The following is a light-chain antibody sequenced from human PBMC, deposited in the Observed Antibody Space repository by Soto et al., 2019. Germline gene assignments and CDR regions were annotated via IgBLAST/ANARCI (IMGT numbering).Light chain of an antibody. V-gene: IGKV1-12*01. CDR2: AAS. Sequence: DIQMTQSPSSVSASVGDKVTITCRASQGINSWLAWYQHKPGKAPKLLIYAASNLQSGVPSRFSGSGYGTDFTLTISSLQHEDFATYYCQQANTLPPTFGPGTKVDIK. J-gene: IGKJ3*01. CDR3: QQANTLPPT. CDR1: QGINSW.